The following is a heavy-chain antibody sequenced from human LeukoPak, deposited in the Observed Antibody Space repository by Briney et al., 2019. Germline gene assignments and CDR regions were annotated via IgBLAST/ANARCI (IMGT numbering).Heavy chain of an antibody. CDR3: ARGSRGYSYG. J-gene: IGHJ4*02. CDR2: IYYSGST. V-gene: IGHV4-61*01. Sequence: KASETLSLTCTVSGASVSSGSYYWSWIRQPPGKGLEWIGYIYYSGSTNYNPSLKSRVTISVDTSKNQFSLKLSSVTAADTAVYHCARGSRGYSYGWGQGTLVTVSS. D-gene: IGHD5-18*01. CDR1: GASVSSGSYY.